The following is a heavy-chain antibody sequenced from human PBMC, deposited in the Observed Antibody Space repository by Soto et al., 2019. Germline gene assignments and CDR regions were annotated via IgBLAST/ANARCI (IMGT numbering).Heavy chain of an antibody. CDR3: ARDSYCSSTSCYGDAYYYYYMDV. CDR1: VGTFSSHT. J-gene: IGHJ6*03. V-gene: IGHV1-69*04. D-gene: IGHD2-2*01. CDR2: IIPILGIA. Sequence: SVKVSCKASVGTFSSHTISWVRQAPGQGLEWMGRIIPILGIANYAQKFQGRVTITADKSTSTAYMELSSLRSEDTAVYYCARDSYCSSTSCYGDAYYYYYMDVWGKGTTVTVSS.